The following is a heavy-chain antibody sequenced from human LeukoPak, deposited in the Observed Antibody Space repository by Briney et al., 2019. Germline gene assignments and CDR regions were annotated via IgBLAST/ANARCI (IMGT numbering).Heavy chain of an antibody. J-gene: IGHJ4*02. Sequence: PGGSLRLSCAASGFTFSSYAMHWVRQAPGKGLEWVAVISYDGSNKYYADSVKGRFTISRDNSKNTLYLQMNSLRAEDTAVYYCARGDFYGDYPIDYWGQGTLVTVSS. V-gene: IGHV3-30-3*01. CDR2: ISYDGSNK. CDR1: GFTFSSYA. D-gene: IGHD4-17*01. CDR3: ARGDFYGDYPIDY.